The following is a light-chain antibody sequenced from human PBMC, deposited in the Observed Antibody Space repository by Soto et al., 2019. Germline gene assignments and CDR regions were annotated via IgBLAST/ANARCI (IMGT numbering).Light chain of an antibody. Sequence: DILLTQSPGTLSLSPGERATVSCRGSQSVSSSYLAWYQQKPGQAPRLLLYGASSRATGIPDRFSGSGSGTDFTLTISRLEPEDFAVYYCQQYGSSRWTFGPGTKVDIK. CDR2: GAS. CDR1: QSVSSSY. V-gene: IGKV3-20*01. CDR3: QQYGSSRWT. J-gene: IGKJ1*01.